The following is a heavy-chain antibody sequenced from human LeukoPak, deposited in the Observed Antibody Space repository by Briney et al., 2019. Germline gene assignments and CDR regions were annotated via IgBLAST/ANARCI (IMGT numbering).Heavy chain of an antibody. CDR3: ARGRHDITMIVVVMTSVSYYLDV. J-gene: IGHJ6*03. D-gene: IGHD3-22*01. Sequence: SETLSLTCAVYGGSFSGYHWTWIRQSPGKGLEWIGDINPSGGTYYNPSLKSRLTISVDTSKNQFSLKLRSVTAADTAVYYCARGRHDITMIVVVMTSVSYYLDVWGKGTTVTVS. CDR2: INPSGGT. CDR1: GGSFSGYH. V-gene: IGHV4-34*01.